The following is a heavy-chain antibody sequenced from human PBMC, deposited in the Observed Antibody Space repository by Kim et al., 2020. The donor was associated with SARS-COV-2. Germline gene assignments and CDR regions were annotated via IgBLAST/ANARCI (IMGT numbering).Heavy chain of an antibody. V-gene: IGHV4-61*02. CDR1: GGSISSGSYY. Sequence: SETLSLTCTVSGGSISSGSYYWSWIRQPAGKGLEWIGRIYTSGSTNYNPSLKSRVTISVDTSKNQFSLKLSSVTAADTAVYYYARDHPAMAPFWFDPWGQGTLVTVSS. D-gene: IGHD5-18*01. CDR3: ARDHPAMAPFWFDP. J-gene: IGHJ5*02. CDR2: IYTSGST.